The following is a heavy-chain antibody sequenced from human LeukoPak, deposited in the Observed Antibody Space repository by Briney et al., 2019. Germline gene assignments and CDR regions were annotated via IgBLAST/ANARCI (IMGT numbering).Heavy chain of an antibody. D-gene: IGHD2-21*02. CDR1: GVSISSGDYY. Sequence: SQTLSLTCTVSGVSISSGDYYWSWIRQPPGKGLEWIGYIYYSGSTYYNPSLKSRVTISVDTSKNQFSLKLSSVTAADTAVYYCARANYCGGDCYWYFDLWGRGTLVTVSS. V-gene: IGHV4-30-4*01. CDR3: ARANYCGGDCYWYFDL. CDR2: IYYSGST. J-gene: IGHJ2*01.